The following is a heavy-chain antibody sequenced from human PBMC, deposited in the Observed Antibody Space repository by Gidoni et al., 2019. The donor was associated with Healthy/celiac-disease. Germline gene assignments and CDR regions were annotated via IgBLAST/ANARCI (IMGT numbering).Heavy chain of an antibody. CDR2: IYHSGST. J-gene: IGHJ6*02. CDR3: ASIPNDSPYYYYYGMDV. Sequence: QVQLQESGPGLVKPSGTLSLTCAVSGGSISSSNWWSWVRQPPGKGLEWIGEIYHSGSTNYNPSLKSRVTISVDKSKNQFSLKLSSVTAADTAVYYCASIPNDSPYYYYYGMDVWGQGTTVTVSS. V-gene: IGHV4-4*02. D-gene: IGHD2-15*01. CDR1: GGSISSSNW.